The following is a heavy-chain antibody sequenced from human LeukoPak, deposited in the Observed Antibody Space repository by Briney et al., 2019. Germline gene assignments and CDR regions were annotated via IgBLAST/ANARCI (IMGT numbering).Heavy chain of an antibody. CDR3: ARGRIAAAGTENVDY. CDR1: GGSISSGGYY. J-gene: IGHJ4*02. D-gene: IGHD6-13*01. Sequence: PSETLSLTCTVSGGSISSGGYYWSWIRQHPGKGLEWIGYIYYSGSTYYNPSLESRVTISVDTSKNQFSLKLSSVTAADTAVYYCARGRIAAAGTENVDYWGQGTLVTVSS. V-gene: IGHV4-31*03. CDR2: IYYSGST.